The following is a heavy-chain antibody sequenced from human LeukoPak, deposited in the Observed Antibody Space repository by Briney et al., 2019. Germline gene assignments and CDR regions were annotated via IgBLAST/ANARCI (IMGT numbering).Heavy chain of an antibody. V-gene: IGHV1-69*05. CDR3: ASIAAAGYYFDY. D-gene: IGHD6-13*01. CDR1: GGTFSSYA. Sequence: ASVKVSCKASGGTFSSYAISWVRQAPGQGLEWMGGIIPIFGTANYAQKFQGRVTITTDESTSTAYMELSSLRSEDTAVYYCASIAAAGYYFDYWGQGTLVTVSS. CDR2: IIPIFGTA. J-gene: IGHJ4*02.